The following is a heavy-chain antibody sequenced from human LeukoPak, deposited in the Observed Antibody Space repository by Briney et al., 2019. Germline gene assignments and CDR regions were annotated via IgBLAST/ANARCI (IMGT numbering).Heavy chain of an antibody. Sequence: SGTLSLTCDVSGGSITTRNWWSWVRQPPGKGLEWIGEIFHSGSTTYNPSLMSRVTISVDKSKNQFSLNVNSATAADTAVYYCVKDSGGAAATWGQGTLVIVSS. J-gene: IGHJ4*02. D-gene: IGHD6-13*01. CDR3: VKDSGGAAAT. V-gene: IGHV4-4*02. CDR2: IFHSGST. CDR1: GGSITTRNW.